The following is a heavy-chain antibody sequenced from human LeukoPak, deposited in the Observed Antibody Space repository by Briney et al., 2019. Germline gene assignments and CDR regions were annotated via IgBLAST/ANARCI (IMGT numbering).Heavy chain of an antibody. CDR2: ISDTGSTK. CDR3: ARGRHALDI. V-gene: IGHV3-11*04. J-gene: IGHJ3*02. Sequence: GGSLRLSCAASGFTFTHYYMNWIRQAPGKGLEWVSYISDTGSTKFYADSLKGRFTISRDNTKNSLSLQMNILRAEDTAVYYCARGRHALDIWGQGTMVTVSS. CDR1: GFTFTHYY.